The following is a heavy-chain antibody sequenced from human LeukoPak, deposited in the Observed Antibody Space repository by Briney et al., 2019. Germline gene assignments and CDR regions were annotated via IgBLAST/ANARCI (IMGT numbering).Heavy chain of an antibody. CDR3: ARDRAPSGFYLGDFYY. CDR1: GFTVSDNY. V-gene: IGHV3-66*01. Sequence: GGSLRLSCAASGFTVSDNYMSWVRQAPGKGLEWVSVFYSGGSTRYADSVKGRFTISRDNAKKSLYLQMNSLRADDSAVYYCARDRAPSGFYLGDFYYWGQGALVTVSS. D-gene: IGHD3-16*01. CDR2: FYSGGST. J-gene: IGHJ4*02.